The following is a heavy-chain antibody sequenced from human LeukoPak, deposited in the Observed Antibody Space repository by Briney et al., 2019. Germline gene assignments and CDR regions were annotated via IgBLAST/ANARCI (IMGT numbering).Heavy chain of an antibody. D-gene: IGHD4-17*01. J-gene: IGHJ4*02. Sequence: GGSLRLSCEASGFTFSSYAMNWVRQAPGKGLEWISDISGSGGSTFYADFVKGRFTISRDNSKNTLNLQMNSLRAEDTAVYYCARPRTTVTTTFDYWGQGTLVTVSS. CDR2: ISGSGGST. CDR1: GFTFSSYA. CDR3: ARPRTTVTTTFDY. V-gene: IGHV3-23*01.